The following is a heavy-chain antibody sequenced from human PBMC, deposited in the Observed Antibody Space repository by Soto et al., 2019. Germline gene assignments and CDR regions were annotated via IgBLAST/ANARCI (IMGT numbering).Heavy chain of an antibody. V-gene: IGHV3-53*01. D-gene: IGHD3-10*01. J-gene: IGHJ4*02. Sequence: GGSLRLSCAASGFSVSSNYMSWVRQAPGKGLEWVSVIYSGGTTYYADSVKGRFTISRDNSKNTLYLQMSSLRVEDTAVYYCAREPGRSGGDLWGQGTLVTVSS. CDR3: AREPGRSGGDL. CDR2: IYSGGTT. CDR1: GFSVSSNY.